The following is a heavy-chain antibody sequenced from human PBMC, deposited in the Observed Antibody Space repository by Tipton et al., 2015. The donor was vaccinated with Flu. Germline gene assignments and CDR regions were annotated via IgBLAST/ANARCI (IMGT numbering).Heavy chain of an antibody. D-gene: IGHD2-15*01. CDR2: ISYDGSNK. CDR3: ARGVRYCSGGSCFPHAFDI. Sequence: QLVQSGGGVVQPGRSLRLSCAASGFTFSSYAMHWVRRAPGKGLEWVAVISYDGSNKYYADSVKGRFTISRDNSKNTLYLQMNSLRAEDTAVYYCARGVRYCSGGSCFPHAFDIWGQGAMVTVSS. V-gene: IGHV3-30*04. J-gene: IGHJ3*02. CDR1: GFTFSSYA.